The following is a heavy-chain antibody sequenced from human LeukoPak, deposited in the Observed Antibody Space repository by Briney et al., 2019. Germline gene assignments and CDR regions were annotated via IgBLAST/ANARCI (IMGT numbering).Heavy chain of an antibody. Sequence: SETLSLTCTVSGGSISSSNYYWGWIRQPPGKGLEWIGSIYYSGITYYNPSLKSRVTISVDMSNNQFSLKLSSVTAADTAMYYCARLLIYCSSTSCHFDYWGQGTLVTVSS. CDR2: IYYSGIT. D-gene: IGHD2-2*01. V-gene: IGHV4-39*01. CDR1: GGSISSSNYY. J-gene: IGHJ4*02. CDR3: ARLLIYCSSTSCHFDY.